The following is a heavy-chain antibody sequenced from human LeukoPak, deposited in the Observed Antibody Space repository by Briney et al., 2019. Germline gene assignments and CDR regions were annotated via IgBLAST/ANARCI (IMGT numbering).Heavy chain of an antibody. CDR2: IRSKAYGGTT. D-gene: IGHD6-13*01. Sequence: GGSLRLSCTASGFTFGDYATSWVRQAPGKGLEWVGFIRSKAYGGTTEYAASVKGRFTISRDDSKSVAYLQMNSLKTEDTAVYYCTRDLGQQLVSVDFDPWGQGTLVTVSS. V-gene: IGHV3-49*04. J-gene: IGHJ5*02. CDR3: TRDLGQQLVSVDFDP. CDR1: GFTFGDYA.